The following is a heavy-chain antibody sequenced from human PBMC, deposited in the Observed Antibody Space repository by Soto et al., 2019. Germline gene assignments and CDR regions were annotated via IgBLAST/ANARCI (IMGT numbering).Heavy chain of an antibody. CDR1: GYTFTSYY. CDR3: ASRIYDFWSGYSPYYYGMDV. V-gene: IGHV1-46*01. J-gene: IGHJ6*02. CDR2: INPSGGST. D-gene: IGHD3-3*01. Sequence: QVQLVQSGAEVKKPGASVKVSCKASGYTFTSYYMHWVRQAPGQGLEWMGIINPSGGSTSYAQKCQGRVTMTRDTSTSTVYMELSSLRSEDTAVYYCASRIYDFWSGYSPYYYGMDVWGQGTTVTVSS.